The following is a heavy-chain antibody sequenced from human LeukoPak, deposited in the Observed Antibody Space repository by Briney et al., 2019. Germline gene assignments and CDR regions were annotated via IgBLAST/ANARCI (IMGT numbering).Heavy chain of an antibody. D-gene: IGHD3-22*01. V-gene: IGHV4-59*08. CDR2: IYYSGST. CDR1: GGSISSYY. J-gene: IGHJ4*02. Sequence: SETLSLTCTVSGGSISSYYWSWIRQPPGKGLEWIGYIYYSGSTNYNPSLKSRVTISADTSKNQFSLKLSSVTAADTAVYYCARHGDMIVVVIYFGYWGQGTLVTVSS. CDR3: ARHGDMIVVVIYFGY.